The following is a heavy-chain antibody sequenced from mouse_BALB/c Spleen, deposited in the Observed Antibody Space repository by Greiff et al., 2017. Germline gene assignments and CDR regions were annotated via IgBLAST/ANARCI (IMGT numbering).Heavy chain of an antibody. CDR3: ARGDDGYIWFAY. D-gene: IGHD2-3*01. Sequence: EVKLMESGPSLVKPSQTLSLTCSVTGDSITSGYWNWIRKFPGNKLEYMGYISYSGSTYYNPSLKSRISITRDTSKNQYYLQLNSVTTEDTATYYCARGDDGYIWFAYWGQGTLVTVSA. J-gene: IGHJ3*01. V-gene: IGHV3-8*02. CDR1: GDSITSGY. CDR2: ISYSGST.